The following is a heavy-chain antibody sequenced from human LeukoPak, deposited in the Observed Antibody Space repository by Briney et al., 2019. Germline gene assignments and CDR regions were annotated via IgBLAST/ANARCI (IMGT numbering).Heavy chain of an antibody. V-gene: IGHV1-2*02. D-gene: IGHD4-11*01. J-gene: IGHJ4*02. CDR3: ARDGGNDYSNYDY. CDR1: GYTFTGYY. CDR2: INPNSGGT. Sequence: GASVTVSCKASGYTFTGYYMHWVRQAPGQGLEWMGWINPNSGGTNYAQKFQGRVTMTRDTSISTAYMELSRLRSDDTAVYYCARDGGNDYSNYDYWGQGTLVTVSS.